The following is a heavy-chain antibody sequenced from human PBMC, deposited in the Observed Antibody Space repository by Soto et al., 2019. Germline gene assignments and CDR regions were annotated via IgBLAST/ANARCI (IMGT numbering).Heavy chain of an antibody. D-gene: IGHD2-15*01. CDR1: GGSITSGGYS. J-gene: IGHJ6*02. Sequence: TSETLSLTCTVSGGSITSGGYSWSWIRQSPGQGLEWIGYIYQGGSAYYNPSLKTRVTILVDRSNNQFSLNLTSVTAADTAVYYCARGLHCSGGSCYPYYYYGMDVWGQGTTVTVSS. CDR3: ARGLHCSGGSCYPYYYYGMDV. V-gene: IGHV4-30-2*06. CDR2: IYQGGSA.